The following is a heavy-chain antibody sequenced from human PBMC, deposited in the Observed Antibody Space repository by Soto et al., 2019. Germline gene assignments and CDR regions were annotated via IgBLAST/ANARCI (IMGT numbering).Heavy chain of an antibody. CDR2: INAGNGNT. Sequence: ASVKVSCKASGFTFTSYTMHWVRQAPGQRLEWMGWINAGNGNTKYSQNFQGRVTITWDTAASTAYMELSSLRSEDTAVYYCARDSSNWYGGEKYYFDYWGQGTLVTVSS. CDR1: GFTFTSYT. D-gene: IGHD6-13*01. J-gene: IGHJ4*02. CDR3: ARDSSNWYGGEKYYFDY. V-gene: IGHV1-3*01.